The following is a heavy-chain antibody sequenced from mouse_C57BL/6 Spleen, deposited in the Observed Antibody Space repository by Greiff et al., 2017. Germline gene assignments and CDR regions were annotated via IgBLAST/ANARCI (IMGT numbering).Heavy chain of an antibody. Sequence: EVKLMESGGGLVKPGGSLKLSCAASGFTFSDYGMHWVRQAPEKGLEWVAYISSGSSTIYYADTVKGRFPISRDNAKNTLFLQMTSLRSEDTAMYYCARRHYGSSFFDYWGQGTTLTVSS. D-gene: IGHD1-1*01. V-gene: IGHV5-17*01. CDR3: ARRHYGSSFFDY. CDR1: GFTFSDYG. J-gene: IGHJ2*01. CDR2: ISSGSSTI.